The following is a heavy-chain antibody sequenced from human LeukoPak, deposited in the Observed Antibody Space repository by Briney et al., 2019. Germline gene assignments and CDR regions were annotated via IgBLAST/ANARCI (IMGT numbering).Heavy chain of an antibody. J-gene: IGHJ3*02. CDR2: ISYDGSNK. D-gene: IGHD1-14*01. CDR1: GFTFSSYG. CDR3: AKDRRMGDAFDI. V-gene: IGHV3-30*18. Sequence: GRSLRPSCAASGFTFSSYGMHWVRQAPGKGLEWVAVISYDGSNKYYADSVKGRFTISRDNSKNTLYLQMNSLRAEDTAVYYCAKDRRMGDAFDIWGQGTMVAVSS.